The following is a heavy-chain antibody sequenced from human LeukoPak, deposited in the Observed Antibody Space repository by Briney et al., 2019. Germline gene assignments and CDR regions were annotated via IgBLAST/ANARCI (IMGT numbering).Heavy chain of an antibody. V-gene: IGHV3-23*01. CDR3: AKDQRWESPHYLNS. CDR2: ISGSGGST. Sequence: GGSLRLSCAASGFTFSSYAMSWVRQAPGKGLEWVSAISGSGGSTYYADSVKGRFTISRDNSKNTLYLQMNSLRDEDTALNYCAKDQRWESPHYLNSWGQGTLVTVSS. CDR1: GFTFSSYA. D-gene: IGHD1-26*01. J-gene: IGHJ4*02.